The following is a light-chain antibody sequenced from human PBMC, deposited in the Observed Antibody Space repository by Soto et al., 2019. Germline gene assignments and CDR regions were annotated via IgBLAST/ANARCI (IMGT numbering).Light chain of an antibody. CDR2: DVS. J-gene: IGLJ1*01. Sequence: QSALTQPRSVSGSPGQSVTISCTGTSSDVGGYNYVSWYQQHPGKAPKLMIYDVSKRPSGVPDRFSGSKSGNTASLTISGLQAEDEADYYCCSYPAPYVFGTGTKVTLL. CDR1: SSDVGGYNY. V-gene: IGLV2-11*01. CDR3: CSYPAPYV.